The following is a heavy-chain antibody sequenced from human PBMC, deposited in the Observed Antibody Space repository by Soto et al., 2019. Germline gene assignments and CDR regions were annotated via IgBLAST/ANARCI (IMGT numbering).Heavy chain of an antibody. V-gene: IGHV4-39*01. Sequence: PSETLSLTCSVSGGSISSSSYYWGWIRQPPGKGLEWIGSIYYSGSTYYNPSLKSRVTISVDTSKNQFSLKLSSVTAADTAVYYCARCGGDCYLDYWGQGTLVTVSS. CDR2: IYYSGST. CDR3: ARCGGDCYLDY. CDR1: GGSISSSSYY. D-gene: IGHD2-21*02. J-gene: IGHJ4*02.